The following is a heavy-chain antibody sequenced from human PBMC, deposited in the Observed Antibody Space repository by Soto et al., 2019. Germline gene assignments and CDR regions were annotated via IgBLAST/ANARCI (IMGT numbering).Heavy chain of an antibody. V-gene: IGHV3-23*01. CDR1: GFTFSSYA. Sequence: GGSLRLSCAASGFTFSSYAMSWVRQAPGKGLEWVSAISGSGGSTYYADSVKGRFTISRDNSKNTLYLQMNSLRAEDTAVYYCANDRCLLSGYYYNEAADAFDIWGQGTMVTVSS. CDR3: ANDRCLLSGYYYNEAADAFDI. J-gene: IGHJ3*02. CDR2: ISGSGGST. D-gene: IGHD3-22*01.